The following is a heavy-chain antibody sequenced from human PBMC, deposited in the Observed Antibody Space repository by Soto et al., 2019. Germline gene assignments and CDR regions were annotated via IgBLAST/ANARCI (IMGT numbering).Heavy chain of an antibody. CDR1: GFTSSSYA. CDR2: ISGSGSNT. Sequence: GGSLRLSCAASGFTSSSYAMSWVRQAPGKGLEWVSAISGSGSNTYYADSVKGRFTISRDNSKSTLYLQMMSLRAEDTAVYYCAKDLYVQPPSGWFDPWGQGTVVTV. D-gene: IGHD1-26*01. J-gene: IGHJ5*02. V-gene: IGHV3-23*01. CDR3: AKDLYVQPPSGWFDP.